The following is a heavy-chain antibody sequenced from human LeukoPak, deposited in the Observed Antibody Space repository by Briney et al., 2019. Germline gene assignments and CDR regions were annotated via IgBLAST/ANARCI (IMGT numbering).Heavy chain of an antibody. CDR3: ARTTKEFDILTGYYFDY. Sequence: GGSLRLSCAASGFTFSSNYMSWVRQAPGKGLEWVSVIYRGGSTYYADSVKGRFTISRDNSKNTLSLQMNSLRAVDTAVYYCARTTKEFDILTGYYFDYWGQGTLVTVSS. D-gene: IGHD3-9*01. CDR2: IYRGGST. CDR1: GFTFSSNY. V-gene: IGHV3-53*01. J-gene: IGHJ4*02.